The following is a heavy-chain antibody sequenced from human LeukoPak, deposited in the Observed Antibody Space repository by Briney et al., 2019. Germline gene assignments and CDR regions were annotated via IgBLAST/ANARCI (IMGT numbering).Heavy chain of an antibody. CDR1: GFTFSSYG. CDR3: TRVQAGRSGLMDV. J-gene: IGHJ6*02. D-gene: IGHD2-8*02. CDR2: ISGSGGDT. Sequence: GGSLRLSCAASGFTFSSYGMSWVRQAPGKGLKWVSAISGSGGDTFYADSVKGRFTTSRDNARNTLYLQMNSLTAEDTALYYCTRVQAGRSGLMDVWGRGTTVTVSS. V-gene: IGHV3-23*01.